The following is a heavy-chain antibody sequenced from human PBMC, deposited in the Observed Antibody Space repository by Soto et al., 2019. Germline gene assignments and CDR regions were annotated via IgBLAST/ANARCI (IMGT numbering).Heavy chain of an antibody. V-gene: IGHV3-30-3*01. J-gene: IGHJ6*02. D-gene: IGHD6-13*01. CDR2: ISYDGSNK. CDR1: GFTFSSYA. Sequence: PGGSLRLSCAASGFTFSSYAMHWVRQAPGKGLEWVAVISYDGSNKYYADSVKGRFTISRDNSKNTLYLQMNSLRAEDTAVYYCARVKSSSWYGYYYYGMDVWGQGTRSPSP. CDR3: ARVKSSSWYGYYYYGMDV.